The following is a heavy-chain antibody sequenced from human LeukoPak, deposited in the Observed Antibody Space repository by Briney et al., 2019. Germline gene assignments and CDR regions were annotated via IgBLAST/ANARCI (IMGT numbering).Heavy chain of an antibody. CDR1: GFTFSSYA. J-gene: IGHJ4*02. Sequence: GGSLRLSCAASGFTFSSYAMHWVRQAPGKGLEWVSVIYSGGSTYYADSVKGRFTISRDNSKNTLYLQMNSLRAEDTAVYYCARGPIAVAGSAFDYWGQGTLVTVSS. CDR3: ARGPIAVAGSAFDY. D-gene: IGHD6-19*01. V-gene: IGHV3-66*01. CDR2: IYSGGST.